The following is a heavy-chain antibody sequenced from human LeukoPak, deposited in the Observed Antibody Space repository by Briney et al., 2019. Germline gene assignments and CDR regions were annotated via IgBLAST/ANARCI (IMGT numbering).Heavy chain of an antibody. CDR1: GGTFSSYT. CDR2: IIPILGIA. V-gene: IGHV1-69*02. Sequence: KVSCKASGGTFSSYTISWVRQAPGQGLEWMGRIIPILGIANYAQKFQGRVTITAHKSTSTAYLELSSLRSEDTAVYYCARVRWLQFRCAFDIWGQGTMVTVSS. J-gene: IGHJ3*02. CDR3: ARVRWLQFRCAFDI. D-gene: IGHD5-24*01.